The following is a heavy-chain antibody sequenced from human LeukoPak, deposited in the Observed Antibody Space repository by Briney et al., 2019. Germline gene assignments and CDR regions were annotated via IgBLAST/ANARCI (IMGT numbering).Heavy chain of an antibody. Sequence: GGSLRLSCAASGFTFSDYYMSWIRQAPGKGLEWVSYISSSGSTIYYADSVKGRFTISRDNAKNSLYLQMNSLRAEDTAVYYCATGNLLRYFGLLWAPATFAYRMDVWGQGTTVTVSS. CDR2: ISSSGSTI. V-gene: IGHV3-11*01. J-gene: IGHJ6*02. D-gene: IGHD3-9*01. CDR3: ATGNLLRYFGLLWAPATFAYRMDV. CDR1: GFTFSDYY.